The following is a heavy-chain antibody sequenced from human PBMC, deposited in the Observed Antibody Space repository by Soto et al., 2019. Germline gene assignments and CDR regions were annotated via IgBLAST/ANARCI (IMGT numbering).Heavy chain of an antibody. D-gene: IGHD1-7*01. J-gene: IGHJ6*02. V-gene: IGHV4-59*01. Sequence: PSETLSLTCTVSGGSISSYYWSWIRQPPGKGLEWIGYIYYSGSTNYNPSLKSRVTISVDTSKNQFSLKLSSVTAADTAVFYCVRVFYNWNYLEYYYYGMDVWGQGTTVTVSS. CDR1: GGSISSYY. CDR2: IYYSGST. CDR3: VRVFYNWNYLEYYYYGMDV.